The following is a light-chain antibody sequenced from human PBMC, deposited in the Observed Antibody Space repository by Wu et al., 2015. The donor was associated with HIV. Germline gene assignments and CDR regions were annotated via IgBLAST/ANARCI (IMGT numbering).Light chain of an antibody. Sequence: EVVLTQSPVTLYLSPGERATLSCRASQGVSFYLAWYQKKPGRAPRLLIYDTINRATGVPARFSGSGSATDFTLTISSLEPEDFAVYYCHQRSSWPLTFGPRDTTGD. CDR3: HQRSSWPLT. V-gene: IGKV3-11*01. J-gene: IGKJ5*01. CDR2: DTI. CDR1: QGVSFY.